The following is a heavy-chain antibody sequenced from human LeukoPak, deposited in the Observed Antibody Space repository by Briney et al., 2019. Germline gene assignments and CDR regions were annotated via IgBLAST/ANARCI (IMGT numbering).Heavy chain of an antibody. CDR3: ARDGDQTGYFDY. CDR2: IYTSAST. J-gene: IGHJ4*02. Sequence: SETLSLTCTVSGGSISSYYWSWIRQPAGKGLEWIGRIYTSASTNYNPSRKSRVTMSVDTSKNQFSLKLSSVTAADTAVYYCARDGDQTGYFDYWGQGTLVTVSS. V-gene: IGHV4-4*07. CDR1: GGSISSYY. D-gene: IGHD7-27*01.